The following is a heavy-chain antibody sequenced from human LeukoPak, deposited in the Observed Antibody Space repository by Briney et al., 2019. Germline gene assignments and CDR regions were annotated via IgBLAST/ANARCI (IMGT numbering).Heavy chain of an antibody. D-gene: IGHD3-22*01. CDR1: GYTFTSYG. J-gene: IGHJ4*02. CDR2: INAYNGNT. V-gene: IGHV1-18*01. Sequence: GASVKVSCKASGYTFTSYGISWVRQAPGQGLEWMGWINAYNGNTNYAQKLQGRVTMTTDTSTSTAYMELRSPRSDDTAVYYCARSRQYDSSGYYYSPYFDYWGQGTLVTVSS. CDR3: ARSRQYDSSGYYYSPYFDY.